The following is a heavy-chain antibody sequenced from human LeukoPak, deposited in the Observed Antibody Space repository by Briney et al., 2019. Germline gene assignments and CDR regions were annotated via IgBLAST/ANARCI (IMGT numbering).Heavy chain of an antibody. CDR1: GGSISSYY. D-gene: IGHD6-19*01. CDR2: IYYSEST. V-gene: IGHV4-59*01. Sequence: SETLSLTCTVSGGSISSYYWSWIRQPPGKGLEWIGYIYYSESTYYNPSLKSRVTISVDTSKNQLSLKLDSVTAADTAVYYCARSEQFPYYMDVWGKGTTVTVSS. CDR3: ARSEQFPYYMDV. J-gene: IGHJ6*03.